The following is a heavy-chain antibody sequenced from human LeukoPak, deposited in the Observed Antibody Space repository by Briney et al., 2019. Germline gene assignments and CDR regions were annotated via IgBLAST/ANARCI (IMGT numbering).Heavy chain of an antibody. CDR3: ARNDFGSGWLGDN. Sequence: GGSLRLSCAASGFTFSSYVMHWVRQAPGKGLEWVAIISYDGSNEYYADSVKGRSTISRDNSKNTLYLQMNSLRAEDTAVYYCARNDFGSGWLGDNWGQGTLVTVFS. J-gene: IGHJ4*02. D-gene: IGHD6-19*01. CDR2: ISYDGSNE. CDR1: GFTFSSYV. V-gene: IGHV3-30*04.